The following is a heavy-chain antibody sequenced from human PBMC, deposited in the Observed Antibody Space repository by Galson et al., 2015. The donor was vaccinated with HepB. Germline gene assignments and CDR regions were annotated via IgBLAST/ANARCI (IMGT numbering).Heavy chain of an antibody. CDR1: GGAFSSYA. CDR2: IIPILGSA. Sequence: SVKVSCKASGGAFSSYAISWVRQAPGQGLEWMGGIIPILGSANYAQKFQGRVTITAEESTSTAYMELTSLRFEDTAVYYCARDVEWYFDLWGRGTLVTVSS. J-gene: IGHJ2*01. CDR3: ARDVEWYFDL. V-gene: IGHV1-69*13.